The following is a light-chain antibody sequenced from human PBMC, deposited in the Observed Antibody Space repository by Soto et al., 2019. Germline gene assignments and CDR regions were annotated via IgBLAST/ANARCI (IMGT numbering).Light chain of an antibody. V-gene: IGLV2-14*01. Sequence: ALTQPASVSGSPGQSITISCTGTSSDVGGYNYVSWYQQHPGKAPKLMIYDVSNRPSGVSNRFSGSKSGNTASLTISGLQAEDEADYYCSSYTSTLYVFGTGTKVTVL. J-gene: IGLJ1*01. CDR1: SSDVGGYNY. CDR2: DVS. CDR3: SSYTSTLYV.